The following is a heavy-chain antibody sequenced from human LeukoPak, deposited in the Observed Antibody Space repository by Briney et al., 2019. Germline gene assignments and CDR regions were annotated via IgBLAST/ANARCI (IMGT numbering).Heavy chain of an antibody. CDR3: AKDLPGLDWFGN. V-gene: IGHV3-23*01. J-gene: IGHJ1*01. D-gene: IGHD3-3*01. Sequence: GGSLRLSCAASGFSFSTHAMTWVRQAPGKGLEWVSSITGSGDNTYYTDSVKGRFTISRDNSKNTLYLQMNSLRVDDTALYYCAKDLPGLDWFGNRGQGTRVTVSS. CDR2: ITGSGDNT. CDR1: GFSFSTHA.